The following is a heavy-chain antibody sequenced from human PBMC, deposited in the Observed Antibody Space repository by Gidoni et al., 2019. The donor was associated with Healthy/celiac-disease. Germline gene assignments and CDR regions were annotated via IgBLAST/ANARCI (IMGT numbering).Heavy chain of an antibody. D-gene: IGHD3-22*01. CDR3: ARPSVYYDSSGYQHDAFDI. J-gene: IGHJ3*02. Sequence: QLQLQESGPGLVKPSETLSLTCTVSGGSISSSSYYWGWIRQPPGKGLEWIGSIYYSGSTYYNPSLKSRVTISVDTSKNQFSLKLSSVTAADTAVYYCARPSVYYDSSGYQHDAFDIWGQGTMVTVSS. CDR1: GGSISSSSYY. CDR2: IYYSGST. V-gene: IGHV4-39*01.